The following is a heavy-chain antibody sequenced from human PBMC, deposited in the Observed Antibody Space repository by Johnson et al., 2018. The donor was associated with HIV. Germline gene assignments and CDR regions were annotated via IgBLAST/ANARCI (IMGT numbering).Heavy chain of an antibody. CDR1: GFTFSSYA. Sequence: EQLVESGGGVVQPGGSLRLSCAASGFTFSSYAMSWVRQAPGKGLEWVSAISGGGSAIYYADSVKGRFTISRDNSKNTLYLQMNSLRAEDTAVYYCAKANVSGSYWAFDIWGQGTMVTVSS. D-gene: IGHD3-10*01. J-gene: IGHJ3*02. CDR2: ISGGGSAI. V-gene: IGHV3-23*04. CDR3: AKANVSGSYWAFDI.